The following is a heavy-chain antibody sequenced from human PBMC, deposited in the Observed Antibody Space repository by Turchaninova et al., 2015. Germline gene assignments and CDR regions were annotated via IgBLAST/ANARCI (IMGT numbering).Heavy chain of an antibody. CDR3: VVFSGGRPNLYSDF. CDR2: VNPGGGGT. D-gene: IGHD2-15*01. J-gene: IGHJ4*02. V-gene: IGHV1-46*01. Sequence: ASGYRFTSYYIHWVRQAPGQGLEWMGVVNPGGGGTNYAQKFQGRVTMTTFTSASTVYMELSSLTPEDTARYFCVVFSGGRPNLYSDFWGQGTLVSVSS. CDR1: GYRFTSYY.